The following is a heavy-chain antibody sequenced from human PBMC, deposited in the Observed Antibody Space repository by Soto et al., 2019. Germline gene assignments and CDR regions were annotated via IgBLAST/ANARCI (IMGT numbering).Heavy chain of an antibody. V-gene: IGHV3-23*01. CDR1: GFTFSSYA. CDR2: ISGSGGST. Sequence: GGSLRLSCAASGFTFSSYAMSWVRQALGKGLEWVSAISGSGGSTYYADSVKGRFTISRDNPKNTLYLQMNSLRAEDTAVYYCANTVSGWYDRYFDYWGQGTLVTVSS. D-gene: IGHD6-19*01. J-gene: IGHJ4*02. CDR3: ANTVSGWYDRYFDY.